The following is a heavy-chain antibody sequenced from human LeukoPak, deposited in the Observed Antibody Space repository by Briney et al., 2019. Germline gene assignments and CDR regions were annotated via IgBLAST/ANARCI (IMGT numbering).Heavy chain of an antibody. D-gene: IGHD3-3*01. CDR3: ARGFGYFDY. CDR1: GFTFSNYG. J-gene: IGHJ4*02. CDR2: IRYDGSNK. V-gene: IGHV3-30*02. Sequence: PGGSLRLSCAASGFTFSNYGIHWVRQAPGKGLEWAAFIRYDGSNKYYVDSVKGRFTISRDNSKNTLYLQVNSLRGEDTAVYYCARGFGYFDYWGQGTLVTVSS.